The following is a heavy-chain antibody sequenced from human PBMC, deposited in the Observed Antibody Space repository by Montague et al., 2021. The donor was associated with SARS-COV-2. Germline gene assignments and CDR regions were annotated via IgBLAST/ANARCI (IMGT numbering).Heavy chain of an antibody. CDR3: ARLKRYFDSSGSPSAFDF. J-gene: IGHJ3*01. CDR1: GGSITNNIDY. D-gene: IGHD3-22*01. V-gene: IGHV4-39*02. Sequence: SETLSLTCTVSGGSITNNIDYWAWIRQPPGKGLEWIGSIYYTGNTYYNPPLKSRVTISVVTSKNHFTLKLSSVTAAETAVHYCARLKRYFDSSGSPSAFDFWGQGTKVTVSS. CDR2: IYYTGNT.